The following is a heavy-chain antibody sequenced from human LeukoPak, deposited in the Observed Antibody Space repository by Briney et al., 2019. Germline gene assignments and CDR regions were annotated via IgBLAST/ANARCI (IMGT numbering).Heavy chain of an antibody. D-gene: IGHD4-17*01. V-gene: IGHV3-49*03. CDR2: IRSKAFGGTP. CDR1: GFTFDDYA. Sequence: GGSLRLSCTASGFTFDDYAVSWFRQAPGKGLEWVGFIRSKAFGGTPEYAASVRGRFTISRDDSKSIAYLQMNSLKTEDTAVYYCTRNTVTVHFDYWSQGTLVTVSS. CDR3: TRNTVTVHFDY. J-gene: IGHJ4*02.